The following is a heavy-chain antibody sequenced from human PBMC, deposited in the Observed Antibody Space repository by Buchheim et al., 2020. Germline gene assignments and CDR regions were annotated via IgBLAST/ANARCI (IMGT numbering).Heavy chain of an antibody. Sequence: QVQLQESGPGLVKPSGTLSLTCAVSGGSISSSNWWSWVRQPPGKGLEWIGEIYHSGSTNYNPPLKSRVTISVDKPKNQSSLKLSSVTAADTAVYYCASTYYYDSSGYYRYYYYYGMDVWGQGTT. V-gene: IGHV4-4*02. J-gene: IGHJ6*02. CDR1: GGSISSSNW. CDR2: IYHSGST. CDR3: ASTYYYDSSGYYRYYYYYGMDV. D-gene: IGHD3-22*01.